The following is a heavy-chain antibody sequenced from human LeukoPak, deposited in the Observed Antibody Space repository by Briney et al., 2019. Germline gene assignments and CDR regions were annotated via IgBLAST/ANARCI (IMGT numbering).Heavy chain of an antibody. Sequence: PGGSLRLSCAASGFTFSSYSMNWVRQAPGKGLEWVSSISSSSSYIYYADSVKGRFTISRDNAKNSLYLQMDTLRAEDTAVYYCARADFWSGYTHFDYWGQGTLVTVSS. CDR1: GFTFSSYS. V-gene: IGHV3-21*04. CDR3: ARADFWSGYTHFDY. D-gene: IGHD3-3*01. J-gene: IGHJ4*02. CDR2: ISSSSSYI.